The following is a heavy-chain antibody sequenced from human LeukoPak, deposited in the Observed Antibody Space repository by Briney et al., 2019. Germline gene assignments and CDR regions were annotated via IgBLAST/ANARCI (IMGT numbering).Heavy chain of an antibody. CDR3: ARNGVPGYCSGTSCYTIFDY. CDR2: IYYSGST. J-gene: IGHJ4*02. D-gene: IGHD2-2*02. CDR1: GGSISSYY. Sequence: SETLSLTCTVSGGSISSYYWSWIRQPPGKGLEWIGYIYYSGSTNYNPSLKSRVTISVDTSKNQFSLKLSSVTAADTAVYYCARNGVPGYCSGTSCYTIFDYWGQGTLVTVSS. V-gene: IGHV4-59*01.